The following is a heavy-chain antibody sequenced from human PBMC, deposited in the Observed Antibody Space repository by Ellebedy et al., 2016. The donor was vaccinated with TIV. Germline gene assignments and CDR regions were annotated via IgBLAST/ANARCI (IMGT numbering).Heavy chain of an antibody. V-gene: IGHV3-9*01. CDR2: ISWNSGSI. CDR1: GFTFDDYA. D-gene: IGHD2-2*01. Sequence: GGSLRLXXAASGFTFDDYAMHWVRQAPGKGLEWVSGISWNSGSIGYADSVKGRFTISRDNAKNSLYLQMNSLRAEDTAVYYCARERYQLDYWGQGTLVTVSS. J-gene: IGHJ4*02. CDR3: ARERYQLDY.